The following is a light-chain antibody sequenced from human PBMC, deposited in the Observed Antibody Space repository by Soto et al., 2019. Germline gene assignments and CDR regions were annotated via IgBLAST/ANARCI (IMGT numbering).Light chain of an antibody. J-gene: IGKJ3*01. CDR1: QSITGQTTTSY. CDR3: QQSTTPPFT. Sequence: DIQMTQSPSSLSASVGDRVTITCRASQSITGQTTTSYLNWYQQKPGKPPNLLIYAASSLQSGVPSRVSGSVSGTDFSLTISSLQPEDFATYYCQQSTTPPFTFGPGTKVDVK. V-gene: IGKV1-39*01. CDR2: AAS.